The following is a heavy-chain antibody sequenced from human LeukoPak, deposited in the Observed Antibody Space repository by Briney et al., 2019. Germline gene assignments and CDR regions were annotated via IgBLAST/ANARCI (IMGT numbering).Heavy chain of an antibody. CDR1: GYRFSSYW. Sequence: GESLKISCKDSGYRFSSYWIAWVRQMPGKGLEYIGIIYPGDSDIRYSPSFQGQVTISADKSISTAYLQWSSLKASDTAMYYCARQEYCSGGSCYTWFDPWGQGTLVTVSS. CDR3: ARQEYCSGGSCYTWFDP. CDR2: IYPGDSDI. V-gene: IGHV5-51*01. D-gene: IGHD2-15*01. J-gene: IGHJ5*02.